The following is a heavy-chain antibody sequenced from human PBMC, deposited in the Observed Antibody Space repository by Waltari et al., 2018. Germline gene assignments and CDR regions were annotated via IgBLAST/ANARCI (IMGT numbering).Heavy chain of an antibody. CDR2: IYYSVST. Sequence: QLQLQESGPGLVKPSETLSLTCTVHSGSISSSSYYCGWIRQPPGKGLEWIGSIYYSVSTYDNPALKSRVTISVDTSKNQFSLKLSSVTAADTAVYYCARDYGDYKVFWFDPWGQGTLVTVSS. V-gene: IGHV4-39*07. J-gene: IGHJ5*02. CDR3: ARDYGDYKVFWFDP. CDR1: SGSISSSSYY. D-gene: IGHD4-17*01.